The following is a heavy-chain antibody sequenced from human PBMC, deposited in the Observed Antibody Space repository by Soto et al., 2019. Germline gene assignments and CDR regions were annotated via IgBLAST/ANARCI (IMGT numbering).Heavy chain of an antibody. Sequence: SETLSLTCAVSGASIGTNNWWSWVRQPPGKGLEWIGEVYHSGTTNCNPSLKSRVTISIDKSKNQFSLTLTSMTAADTALYYCAVPGRGDFDYWSQGTLITVS. V-gene: IGHV4-4*02. CDR1: GASIGTNNW. D-gene: IGHD5-12*01. CDR2: VYHSGTT. CDR3: AVPGRGDFDY. J-gene: IGHJ4*02.